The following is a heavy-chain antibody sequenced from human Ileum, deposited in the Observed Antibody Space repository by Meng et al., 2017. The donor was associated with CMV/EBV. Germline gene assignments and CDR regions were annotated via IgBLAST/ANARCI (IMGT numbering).Heavy chain of an antibody. CDR3: AREYYYDSSGYHP. CDR1: GFIFSSFG. Sequence: GESLKISCEASGFIFSSFGMHWVRQAPGKGLEWVAVISYDGSNKYYADSVKGRFTISRDNSKNTLYLQMNSLRAEDTAVYYCAREYYYDSSGYHPWGQGTLVTGSS. D-gene: IGHD3-22*01. J-gene: IGHJ5*02. CDR2: ISYDGSNK. V-gene: IGHV3-30*19.